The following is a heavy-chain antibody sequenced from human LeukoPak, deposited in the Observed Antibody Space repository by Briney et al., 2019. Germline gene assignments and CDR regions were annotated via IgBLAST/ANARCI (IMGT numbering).Heavy chain of an antibody. Sequence: SETLSLTCTVSGGSISSSSYYWGWIRQPPGKGLEWIGSIYYSGSTYYNPSLKSRVTISVDTSKNQFSLKLSSVTAADTAVYYCARVGGPTYYFDYWGQGTLVTVSS. J-gene: IGHJ4*02. CDR1: GGSISSSSYY. CDR2: IYYSGST. CDR3: ARVGGPTYYFDY. V-gene: IGHV4-39*07. D-gene: IGHD3-3*01.